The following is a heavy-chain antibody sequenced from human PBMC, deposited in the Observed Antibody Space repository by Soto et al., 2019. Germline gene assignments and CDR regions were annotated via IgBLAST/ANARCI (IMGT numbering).Heavy chain of an antibody. CDR2: IIPILGIA. CDR1: GGTFSSYT. CDR3: ARDILTGYHLGGPYYYYGMDV. J-gene: IGHJ6*02. Sequence: ASVKVSCKASGGTFSSYTISWVRQAPGQGLEWMGRIIPILGIANYAQKFQGRVTITADKSTSTAYMELSSLRSEDTAVYYCARDILTGYHLGGPYYYYGMDVWGQGTKVTVSS. V-gene: IGHV1-69*02. D-gene: IGHD3-9*01.